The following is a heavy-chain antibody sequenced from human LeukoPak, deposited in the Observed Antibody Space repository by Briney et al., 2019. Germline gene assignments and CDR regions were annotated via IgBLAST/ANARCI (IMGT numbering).Heavy chain of an antibody. J-gene: IGHJ4*02. Sequence: PSETLSLTCTVSGGSIGSYYWSWIRQPPGKGLEWIGYIYYSGSTNYNPSLKSRVTISVDTSKNQFSLKLSSVTAADTAVYYCATQSPTGYYDSSGEFDYWGQGTLVTVSS. D-gene: IGHD3-22*01. V-gene: IGHV4-59*01. CDR1: GGSIGSYY. CDR2: IYYSGST. CDR3: ATQSPTGYYDSSGEFDY.